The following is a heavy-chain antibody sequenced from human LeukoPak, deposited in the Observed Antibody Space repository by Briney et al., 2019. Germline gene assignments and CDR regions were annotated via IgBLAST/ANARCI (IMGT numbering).Heavy chain of an antibody. CDR1: GFTFSSYA. D-gene: IGHD3-3*01. V-gene: IGHV3-23*01. J-gene: IGHJ4*02. CDR3: VYDFWSGYYTDHFDY. Sequence: PGGSLRLSCAASGFTFSSYAMSWVRQAPGKGLEWVSAISGSGGSTYYADSVKGRFTISRDNSKNTLYLQMNSLRAEDTAVYYCVYDFWSGYYTDHFDYCGQGTLVTVSS. CDR2: ISGSGGST.